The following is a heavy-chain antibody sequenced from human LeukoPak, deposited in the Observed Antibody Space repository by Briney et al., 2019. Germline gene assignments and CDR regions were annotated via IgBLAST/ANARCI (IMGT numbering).Heavy chain of an antibody. J-gene: IGHJ5*02. CDR1: GGSISSSNW. CDR2: IYHSGST. CDR3: ARYYGDYGYWFDP. Sequence: PSGTLSPTCAVSGGSISSSNWWSWVRQPPGKGLEWIGEIYHSGSTNYNPSLKSRVTISVDKSKNQFSLKLSSVTAADTAVYYCARYYGDYGYWFDPWGQGTLVTVSS. D-gene: IGHD4-17*01. V-gene: IGHV4-4*02.